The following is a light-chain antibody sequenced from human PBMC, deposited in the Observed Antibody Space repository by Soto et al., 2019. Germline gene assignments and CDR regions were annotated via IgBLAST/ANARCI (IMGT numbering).Light chain of an antibody. Sequence: EIVLTQSPGTLYLSPGERATLSCRASQSVSSNYLAWYQQKRGQAPRLLIYAASARATGIPDRFSGSGSGTDFTLPISRLEPEDFAVYFCQLYGSSPPRYTFAQGTKLEMK. CDR1: QSVSSNY. CDR2: AAS. V-gene: IGKV3-20*01. J-gene: IGKJ2*01. CDR3: QLYGSSPPRYT.